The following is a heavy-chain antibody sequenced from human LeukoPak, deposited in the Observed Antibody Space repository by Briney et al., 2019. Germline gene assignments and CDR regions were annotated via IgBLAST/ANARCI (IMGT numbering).Heavy chain of an antibody. CDR2: ISYDGSNK. CDR1: GFTFRTYG. V-gene: IGHV3-30*18. D-gene: IGHD3-10*01. J-gene: IGHJ6*02. CDR3: VKEIIYYNSGRYYSAMDV. Sequence: GRSLRLSCAASGFTFRTYGMHWVRQAPGKGLEWVAVISYDGSNKYYADSVKGRFTISRDNSKDTLYLQMSSLRAEDTAVYICVKEIIYYNSGRYYSAMDVWGQGTTVTVSS.